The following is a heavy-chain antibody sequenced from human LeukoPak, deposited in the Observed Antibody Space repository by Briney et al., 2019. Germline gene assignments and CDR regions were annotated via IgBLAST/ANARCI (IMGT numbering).Heavy chain of an antibody. CDR2: IYHSGST. CDR1: GGSFSGYY. CDR3: ARQVDV. Sequence: SETLSLTCAVYGGSFSGYYWSWIRQPPGKGLEWIGSIYHSGSTYYNPSLKSRVTISVDTSKNQFSLKLSSVTAADTAVYYCARQVDVWGKGTTVTVSS. V-gene: IGHV4-34*01. J-gene: IGHJ6*04.